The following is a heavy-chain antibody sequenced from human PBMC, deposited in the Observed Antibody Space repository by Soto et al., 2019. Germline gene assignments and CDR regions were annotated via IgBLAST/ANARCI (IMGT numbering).Heavy chain of an antibody. CDR2: IYYSGST. D-gene: IGHD2-15*01. CDR3: ALYCSGGSCYSDNWFDP. V-gene: IGHV4-30-4*01. CDR1: GGSISSGDYY. Sequence: SETLSLTCTVSGGSISSGDYYWSWIRQPPGKGLEWIGYIYYSGSTYYTPSLKSRVTISVDTSKNQFSLKLSSVTAADTAVYYCALYCSGGSCYSDNWFDPWGQGTLVTVSS. J-gene: IGHJ5*02.